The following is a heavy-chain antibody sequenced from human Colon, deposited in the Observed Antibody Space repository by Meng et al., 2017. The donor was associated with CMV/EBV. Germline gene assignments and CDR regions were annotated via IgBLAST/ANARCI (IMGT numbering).Heavy chain of an antibody. CDR2: SLPKTCAL. CDR3: IRENWYFDY. J-gene: IGHJ4*02. Sequence: VQRGPSVSEWKKPRASLNAACKASGYTFTPYYIHWVRQAPGQGLEWVRCSLPKTCALDYTHKFRGRVTLTTDTSITTAYMELSGLTSDYTAVYYCIRENWYFDYWGLGTLVTVSS. CDR1: GYTFTPYY. V-gene: IGHV1-2*07. D-gene: IGHD1-1*01.